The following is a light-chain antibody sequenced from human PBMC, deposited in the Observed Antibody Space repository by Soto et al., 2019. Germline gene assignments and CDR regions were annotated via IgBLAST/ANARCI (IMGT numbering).Light chain of an antibody. J-gene: IGLJ1*01. CDR3: SSFTSSYFYV. CDR1: TSDVGGYNY. CDR2: GVS. Sequence: QPALTQPASVSGSPGQSITISCTRTTSDVGGYNYVTWYQQYPGQAPKIIIYGVSHRPSGVSPRFSDSRSAYTASLTISGLQHEDEADYYCSSFTSSYFYVFGPETKVTVL. V-gene: IGLV2-14*01.